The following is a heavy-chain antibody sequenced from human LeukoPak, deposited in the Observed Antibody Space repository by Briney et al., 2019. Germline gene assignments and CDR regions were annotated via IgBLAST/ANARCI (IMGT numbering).Heavy chain of an antibody. CDR2: ISSSSSYI. D-gene: IGHD5-12*01. CDR3: ARDKGYSGNIYYYGMDV. J-gene: IGHJ6*02. CDR1: GFTFINYS. V-gene: IGHV3-21*01. Sequence: GGPLRLSCAAPGFTFINYSMNWVRQAPGKGLEGVSSISSSSSYIYYADSVMGRFTISRDNAKNSLYLQMNSLRAEDTAVYYCARDKGYSGNIYYYGMDVWGQGTTVTVSS.